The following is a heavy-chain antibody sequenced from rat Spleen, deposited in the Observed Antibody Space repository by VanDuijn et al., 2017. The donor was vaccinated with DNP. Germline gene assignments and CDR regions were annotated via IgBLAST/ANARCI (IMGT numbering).Heavy chain of an antibody. V-gene: IGHV5-29*01. CDR1: GFTFSNYG. Sequence: EVQLVESGGGLVQPGRSMKLSCAALGFTFSNYGMHWIRQAPTKGLEWVATISYNGGSPYYRDSVKGRFTISRDNAQSTLYLEKDSLRSEDTATYYCARHRTIMPYYYAMDAWGRGVLVTVSS. J-gene: IGHJ4*01. D-gene: IGHD1-12*01. CDR2: ISYNGGSP. CDR3: ARHRTIMPYYYAMDA.